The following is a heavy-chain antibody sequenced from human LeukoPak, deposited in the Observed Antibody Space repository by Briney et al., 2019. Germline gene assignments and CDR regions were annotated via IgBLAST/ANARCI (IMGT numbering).Heavy chain of an antibody. Sequence: PRGSLRLSCAASGFTFSSYSMNWVRQAPGKGLEWVSSISSSSSYIYYGDSVKGRFTISRDNAKDSLYLQMNSLRAEDTAVYYCARDYEIYWGQGTLVTVSS. CDR3: ARDYEIY. CDR1: GFTFSSYS. J-gene: IGHJ4*02. CDR2: ISSSSSYI. D-gene: IGHD5-12*01. V-gene: IGHV3-21*01.